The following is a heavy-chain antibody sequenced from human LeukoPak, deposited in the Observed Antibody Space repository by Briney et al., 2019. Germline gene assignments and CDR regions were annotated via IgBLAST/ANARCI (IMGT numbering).Heavy chain of an antibody. CDR3: AMTYYHDSSLHYFDY. CDR2: IYYAGST. CDR1: DGSISRSTYY. J-gene: IGHJ4*02. V-gene: IGHV4-39*01. D-gene: IGHD3-22*01. Sequence: SETLSLTCTVSDGSISRSTYYWGWIRQPPGKGLEWIGSIYYAGSTYYNPSLKSRVTISVDTSKNQFSLKLSSVTAVDTAVYYCAMTYYHDSSLHYFDYWGQGTLVTGSS.